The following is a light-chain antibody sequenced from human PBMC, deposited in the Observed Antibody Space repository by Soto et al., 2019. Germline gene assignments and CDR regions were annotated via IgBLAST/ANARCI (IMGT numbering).Light chain of an antibody. J-gene: IGLJ3*02. V-gene: IGLV1-44*01. CDR2: SNN. Sequence: QSVLTQPPSASGTPGQRVTISCSGSTSNIGSNTVNWYQQLPRTAPKLLIYSNNERSSGVPDRFSGSKSGTSASLATSGLQSEDEADYYCSTWDDSLNGVVFGGGTKLTVL. CDR3: STWDDSLNGVV. CDR1: TSNIGSNT.